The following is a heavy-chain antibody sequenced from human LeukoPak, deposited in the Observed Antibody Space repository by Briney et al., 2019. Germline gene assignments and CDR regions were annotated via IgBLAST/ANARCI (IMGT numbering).Heavy chain of an antibody. CDR1: GFTFSSYA. CDR3: ARDKGPPLLLWFGETRLIYGMDV. D-gene: IGHD3-10*01. V-gene: IGHV3-33*08. J-gene: IGHJ6*02. Sequence: HPGGSLRLSCAASGFTFSSYAMRWVRQAPGKGLEWVAVIWYDGSNKYYADSVKGRFTISRDNSKNTLYLQMNSLRAEDTAVYYCARDKGPPLLLWFGETRLIYGMDVWGQGTTVTVSS. CDR2: IWYDGSNK.